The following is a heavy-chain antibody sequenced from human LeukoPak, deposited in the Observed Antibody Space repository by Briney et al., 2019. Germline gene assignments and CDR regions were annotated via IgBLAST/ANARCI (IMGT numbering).Heavy chain of an antibody. D-gene: IGHD2-2*01. CDR2: VYYSGSI. CDR1: GGSMSSYY. J-gene: IGHJ4*02. V-gene: IGHV4-59*08. Sequence: SETLSLTCTVSGGSMSSYYWNWIRQPPGKGLEWIGYVYYSGSINYNPSLKSRLTISLDTSKNQFSLKLSSVTAADTAVYYCARVPSGYCSSTSCYYFDYWGQGTLVTVSS. CDR3: ARVPSGYCSSTSCYYFDY.